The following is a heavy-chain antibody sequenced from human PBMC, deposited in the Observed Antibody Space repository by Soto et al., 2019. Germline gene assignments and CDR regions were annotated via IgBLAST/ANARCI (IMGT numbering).Heavy chain of an antibody. V-gene: IGHV3-74*01. CDR3: TSSGSYDIAWFDP. J-gene: IGHJ5*02. D-gene: IGHD3-10*01. CDR1: KFTFSSYW. Sequence: HPWGSLRLSCAASKFTFSSYWMHWFRQAPGKGPVWVSRIDPDGSTTYYADSVKGRSTISRDNAKNTLYLQLNSLRAEDTAVYYCTSSGSYDIAWFDPWGQGTLVTVSS. CDR2: IDPDGSTT.